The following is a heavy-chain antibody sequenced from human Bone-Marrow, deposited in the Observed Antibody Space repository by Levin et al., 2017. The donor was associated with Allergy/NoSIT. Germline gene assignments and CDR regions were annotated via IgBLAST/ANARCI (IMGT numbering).Heavy chain of an antibody. Sequence: PGGSLRLSCDASGFTFSSYGIIWVRQAPGKGLEWVSYIGGDNYTKYYADSVKGRFTISRDNVKKSLYLQMNSLRGEDTAVYYCAREGSWSSTWLGNYYFDYWGQGALVTVSS. CDR3: AREGSWSSTWLGNYYFDY. CDR1: GFTFSSYG. CDR2: IGGDNYTK. J-gene: IGHJ4*02. D-gene: IGHD6-13*01. V-gene: IGHV3-48*01.